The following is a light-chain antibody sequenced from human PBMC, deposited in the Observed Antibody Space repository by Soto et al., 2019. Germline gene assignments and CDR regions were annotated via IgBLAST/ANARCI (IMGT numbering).Light chain of an antibody. Sequence: EVVLTQSKGTLSLCPGARATLSCRASQSVSSTYLAWYQQKPGQAPRLLIYDASSRSTGIPDRFSGSGSVTDFTLTISRLESEDFAVYYCPNSLTSAGLFPFAPGTKVHIK. CDR2: DAS. J-gene: IGKJ3*01. CDR1: QSVSSTY. CDR3: PNSLTSAGLFP. V-gene: IGKV3-20*01.